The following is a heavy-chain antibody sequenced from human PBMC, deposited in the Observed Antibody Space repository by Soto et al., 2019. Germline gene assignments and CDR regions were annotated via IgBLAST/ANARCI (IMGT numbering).Heavy chain of an antibody. D-gene: IGHD3-10*01. V-gene: IGHV4-59*01. CDR3: AAGVDYYGYYFDY. CDR1: GGSISSYY. CDR2: IYYSGST. Sequence: SETLSLTCTVSGGSISSYYWSWIRQPPGKGLEWIGYIYYSGSTNYNPSLKSRVTISVDTSKNQLSLKLSSVTAADTDLYYCAAGVDYYGYYFDYWGQGTLVTVSS. J-gene: IGHJ4*02.